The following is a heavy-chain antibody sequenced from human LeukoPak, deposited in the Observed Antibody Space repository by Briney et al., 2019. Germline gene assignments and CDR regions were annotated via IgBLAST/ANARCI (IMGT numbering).Heavy chain of an antibody. J-gene: IGHJ5*02. V-gene: IGHV4-61*02. Sequence: SETLSLTCTVSGYYISSGYYWSWIRQPAGKGLEWIGRFYTSGSTNYNPSLKSRVTISVDTSKNQFSLKLSSVTAADTAVYYCARHLSSRVWFGESPRNWSDPWGQGTLVTVSS. D-gene: IGHD3-10*01. CDR1: GYYISSGYY. CDR2: FYTSGST. CDR3: ARHLSSRVWFGESPRNWSDP.